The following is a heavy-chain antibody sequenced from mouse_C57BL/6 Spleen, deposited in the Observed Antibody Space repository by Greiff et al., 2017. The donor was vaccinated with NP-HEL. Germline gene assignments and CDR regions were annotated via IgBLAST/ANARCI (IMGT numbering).Heavy chain of an antibody. CDR3: ARRARGDYDGAMDY. CDR2: IYPGSGST. D-gene: IGHD2-4*01. J-gene: IGHJ4*01. CDR1: GYTFTSYW. V-gene: IGHV1-55*01. Sequence: VKLMESGAELVKPGASVKMSCKASGYTFTSYWITWVKQRPGQGLEWIGDIYPGSGSTNYNEKFKSKATLTVDTSSSTAYMQLSSLTSEDSAVYYCARRARGDYDGAMDYWGQGTSVTVSS.